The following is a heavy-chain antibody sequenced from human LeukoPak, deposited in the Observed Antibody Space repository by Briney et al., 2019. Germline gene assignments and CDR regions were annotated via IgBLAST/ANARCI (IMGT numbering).Heavy chain of an antibody. CDR3: AKAVNGDYVLWYYFDY. J-gene: IGHJ4*02. Sequence: GGSLRLSCAASGFTFSSYAMSWVRQAPGKGLEWVSAISGSGGSTYYADSVKGRFTISRDNSKNTLYLQMNSLRAEDTAVYYCAKAVNGDYVLWYYFDYWGQGTLVTVSS. CDR2: ISGSGGST. V-gene: IGHV3-23*01. D-gene: IGHD4-17*01. CDR1: GFTFSSYA.